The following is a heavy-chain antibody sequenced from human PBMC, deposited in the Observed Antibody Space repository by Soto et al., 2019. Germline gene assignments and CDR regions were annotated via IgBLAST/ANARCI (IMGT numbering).Heavy chain of an antibody. CDR2: ISGSGDST. CDR1: GFTFSSYA. J-gene: IGHJ4*02. D-gene: IGHD6-19*01. CDR3: ARRSSGWYFDY. V-gene: IGHV3-23*01. Sequence: EVQLLESGGGLVQPGGSLRLSCVASGFTFSSYAMNWVRQAPGKGLEWVSVISGSGDSTYYADSVKGRFTISRDNSKNTLYLQMNSLRAEDTAVYYCARRSSGWYFDYWGQGTLVTVSS.